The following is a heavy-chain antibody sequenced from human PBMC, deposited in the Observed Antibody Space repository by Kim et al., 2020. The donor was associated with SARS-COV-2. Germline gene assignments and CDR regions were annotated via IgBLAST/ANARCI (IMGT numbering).Heavy chain of an antibody. CDR3: ASRPVAYETYYFDF. V-gene: IGHV4-4*02. CDR1: DTSINSNKW. J-gene: IGHJ4*02. D-gene: IGHD5-12*01. CDR2: IYHTGTT. Sequence: SETLSLTCTVSDTSINSNKWWTWVRQPPGKGLEWIGEIYHTGTTNYNPSLKGRVSILVDMSKNQFSLKMTSVTVADTATYYCASRPVAYETYYFDFWGQGTLVTVSS.